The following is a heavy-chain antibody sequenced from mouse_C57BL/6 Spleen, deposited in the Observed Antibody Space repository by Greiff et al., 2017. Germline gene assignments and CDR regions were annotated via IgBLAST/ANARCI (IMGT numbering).Heavy chain of an antibody. CDR2: IRNKANGYTT. J-gene: IGHJ1*03. Sequence: DVMLVESGGGLVQPGASLRLSCAASGFTFTDYYMSWVRQPPGKAPEWLALIRNKANGYTTEYTASVKDRFTISRDNSQNILYLQMNTLRAEDSATYSCVKAGDYYRYFDVWGTGTTVTVSS. V-gene: IGHV7-4*01. D-gene: IGHD2-4*01. CDR3: VKAGDYYRYFDV. CDR1: GFTFTDYY.